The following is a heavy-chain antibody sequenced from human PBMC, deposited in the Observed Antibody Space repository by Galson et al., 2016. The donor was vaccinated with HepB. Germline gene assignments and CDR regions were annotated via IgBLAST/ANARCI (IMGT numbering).Heavy chain of an antibody. Sequence: SLRLSCAASGFSFSTYAMSWVRQALGKGLEWVAGINGRGDDTNYADSVKGRFTISRDNSKNTLFLQMNYLRGDDTALYYCVRRPGPLDYWGQGTLVTVSS. V-gene: IGHV3-23*01. D-gene: IGHD3-10*01. CDR2: INGRGDDT. J-gene: IGHJ4*02. CDR1: GFSFSTYA. CDR3: VRRPGPLDY.